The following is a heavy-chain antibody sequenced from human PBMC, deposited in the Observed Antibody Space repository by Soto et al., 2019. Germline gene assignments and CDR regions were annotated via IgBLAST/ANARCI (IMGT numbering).Heavy chain of an antibody. CDR3: TRYYYESSGYYVY. CDR1: GFTFGSYA. V-gene: IGHV3-49*04. Sequence: GGSLRLSCTVSGFTFGSYALSWVRQAPGKGLEWVGVIRSEANGGTTDYAASVKGRITISRDDSKSIAYMEISSLQTEDTAVYYCTRYYYESSGYYVYWGQGALVTVSS. J-gene: IGHJ4*02. D-gene: IGHD3-22*01. CDR2: IRSEANGGTT.